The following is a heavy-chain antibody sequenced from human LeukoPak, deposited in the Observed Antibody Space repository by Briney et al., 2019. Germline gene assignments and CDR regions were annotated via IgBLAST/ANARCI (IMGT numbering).Heavy chain of an antibody. Sequence: GGSLRLSCAASGFTFSSYDMHWVRHAPGKGLEWVSAICTAGDTYYPGSVKGRFTISRENAKNSLYLQMNSLRAGDTAVYYCARSRGDTIFGAFSYMDVWGKGTTVTVSS. V-gene: IGHV3-13*01. CDR2: ICTAGDT. J-gene: IGHJ6*03. CDR1: GFTFSSYD. D-gene: IGHD3-3*01. CDR3: ARSRGDTIFGAFSYMDV.